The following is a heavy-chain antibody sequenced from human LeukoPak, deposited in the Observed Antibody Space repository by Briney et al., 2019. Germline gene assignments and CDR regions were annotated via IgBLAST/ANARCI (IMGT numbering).Heavy chain of an antibody. J-gene: IGHJ4*02. Sequence: PSETLSLTCTVSGYSISSGYYWGWIRQPPGKGLEWIGSIYHSGSTYYNPSLKSRVTISVDTSKNQFSLKLSSVTAADTAVYYCARYSYGLGFDYWGQGILVTVSS. CDR3: ARYSYGLGFDY. CDR1: GYSISSGYY. D-gene: IGHD5-18*01. V-gene: IGHV4-38-2*02. CDR2: IYHSGST.